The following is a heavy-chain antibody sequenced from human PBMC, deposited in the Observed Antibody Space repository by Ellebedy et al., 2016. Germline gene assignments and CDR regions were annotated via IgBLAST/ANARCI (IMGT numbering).Heavy chain of an antibody. V-gene: IGHV3-15*01. J-gene: IGHJ4*02. CDR1: GFTFSNAW. CDR3: AKDLLWFGEN. D-gene: IGHD3-10*01. CDR2: IKSKTDGGTT. Sequence: GESLKISXAASGFTFSNAWMSWVRQAPGKGLEWVGRIKSKTDGGTTDYAAPVKGRFTISRDNSKNTLYLQMNSLRAEDTAVYYCAKDLLWFGENWGQGTLVTVSS.